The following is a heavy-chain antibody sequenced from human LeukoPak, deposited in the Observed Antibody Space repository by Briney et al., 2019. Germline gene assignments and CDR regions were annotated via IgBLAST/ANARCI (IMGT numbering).Heavy chain of an antibody. D-gene: IGHD3-16*01. CDR2: TYYKSKWYY. J-gene: IGHJ6*02. V-gene: IGHV6-1*01. Sequence: SQTLSLTCAISGDSVSSNSAAWNWIGQSPSRGLEWLARTYYKSKWYYDYAVSVKSRININPDTSKNQFSLQLNSVTPEDTAVYYCARGFFAGGMAVWGQGTTVTVSS. CDR3: ARGFFAGGMAV. CDR1: GDSVSSNSAA.